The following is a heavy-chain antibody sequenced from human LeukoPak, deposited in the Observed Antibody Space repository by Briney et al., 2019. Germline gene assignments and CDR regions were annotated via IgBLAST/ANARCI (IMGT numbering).Heavy chain of an antibody. CDR1: GGSISSYY. Sequence: PSETLSLTCTVSGGSISSYYWSWIRQPPGRALEWIGYIYYSGSTNYNPSLKSRVTISSDTSKNQFSLTLSSVTAADTATYFCARQQYSSSPLFDPWGQGILVTVSS. CDR3: ARQQYSSSPLFDP. CDR2: IYYSGST. D-gene: IGHD6-13*01. V-gene: IGHV4-59*08. J-gene: IGHJ5*02.